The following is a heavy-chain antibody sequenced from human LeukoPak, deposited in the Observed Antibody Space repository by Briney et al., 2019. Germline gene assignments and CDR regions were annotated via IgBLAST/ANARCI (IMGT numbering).Heavy chain of an antibody. V-gene: IGHV3-48*01. D-gene: IGHD4-23*01. CDR2: ISSSSSTI. Sequence: GGSLRLSCAASGFTFSSYSMNWVRQAPGKGLEWVSYISSSSSTIYYADSVKGRFTISRDNAKNSLYLQMNSLRAEDTAVYYCARVTDDYGGNSEAFDIWGQGTMVTVSS. J-gene: IGHJ3*02. CDR3: ARVTDDYGGNSEAFDI. CDR1: GFTFSSYS.